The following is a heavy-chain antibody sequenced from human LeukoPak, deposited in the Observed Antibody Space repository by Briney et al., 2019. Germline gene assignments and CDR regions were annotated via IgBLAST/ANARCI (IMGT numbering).Heavy chain of an antibody. D-gene: IGHD6-6*01. V-gene: IGHV4-30-2*01. CDR2: IYHSGST. CDR3: ARAGSSFYGMDV. J-gene: IGHJ6*02. CDR1: GGSISSGGYS. Sequence: SETLSLTCAVSGGSISSGGYSWSWIRQPPGKGLEWIGYIYHSGSTYYNPSLKSRVTISVDRSKNQFSLKLSSVTAADTAVYYCARAGSSFYGMDVWGQGTTVTVSS.